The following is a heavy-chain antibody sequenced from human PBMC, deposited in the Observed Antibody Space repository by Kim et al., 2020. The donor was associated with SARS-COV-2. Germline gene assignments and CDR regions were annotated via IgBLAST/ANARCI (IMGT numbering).Heavy chain of an antibody. D-gene: IGHD2-2*01. CDR2: FDPEDGET. J-gene: IGHJ6*02. Sequence: VKVSCKVSGYTLTELSMHWVRQAPGKGLEWMGGFDPEDGETIYAQKFQGRVTMTEDTSTDTAYMELSSLRSEDTAVYYCATAAAVVVPAAGYYYYYYGMDVWGQGTTVTVSS. V-gene: IGHV1-24*01. CDR3: ATAAAVVVPAAGYYYYYYGMDV. CDR1: GYTLTELS.